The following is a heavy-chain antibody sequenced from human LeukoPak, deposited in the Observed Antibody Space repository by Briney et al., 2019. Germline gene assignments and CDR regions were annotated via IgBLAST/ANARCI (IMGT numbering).Heavy chain of an antibody. V-gene: IGHV4-61*01. CDR2: IYYSGST. J-gene: IGHJ3*02. Sequence: PSQTLSLTCTVSGGSISSGSYYWSWIRQPPGKGLEWIGYIYYSGSTNYNPSLKSRVTISVDTSKNQFSLKLSSVTAADTAVYYCARRHYYDSSGYYYLAFDIWGQGTMVTVSS. CDR1: GGSISSGSYY. D-gene: IGHD3-22*01. CDR3: ARRHYYDSSGYYYLAFDI.